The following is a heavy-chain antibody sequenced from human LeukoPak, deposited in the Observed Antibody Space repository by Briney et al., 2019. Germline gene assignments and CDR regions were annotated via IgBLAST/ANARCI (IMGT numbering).Heavy chain of an antibody. D-gene: IGHD3-22*01. V-gene: IGHV3-74*01. CDR2: IKSDGST. J-gene: IGHJ1*01. Sequence: PGGSLRLPCAASGFTFSSYSMHWVRQAPGKGLVWVSRIKSDGSTRYADSVKGRFTISRDNAKNTVSLQMTSLRAEDTGVYYCARAPSEIGGYYPEYFRHWGQGTLVIVSS. CDR3: ARAPSEIGGYYPEYFRH. CDR1: GFTFSSYS.